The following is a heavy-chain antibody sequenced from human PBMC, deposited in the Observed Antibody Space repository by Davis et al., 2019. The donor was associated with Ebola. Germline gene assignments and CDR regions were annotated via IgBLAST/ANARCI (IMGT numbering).Heavy chain of an antibody. D-gene: IGHD2/OR15-2a*01. Sequence: PSETLSLTCAISGDSVSTNTVTWNWIRQSPSRGLEWLGRTYYRSKWSNDYAVFVKSRITINPDTSKNQFSLQLNSVTPEDTAVYYCVRRGNKGNSMDYWGQGTLVTVSS. CDR3: VRRGNKGNSMDY. CDR1: GDSVSTNTVT. V-gene: IGHV6-1*01. CDR2: TYYRSKWSN. J-gene: IGHJ4*02.